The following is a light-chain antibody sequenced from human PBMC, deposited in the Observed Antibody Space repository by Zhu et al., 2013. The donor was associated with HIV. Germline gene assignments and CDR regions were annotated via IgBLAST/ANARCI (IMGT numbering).Light chain of an antibody. CDR1: QSVSSNY. CDR2: ATS. CDR3: QQYGTSPLT. Sequence: EIVLTQSPGTLSLSPGERATLSCRASQSVSSNYLAWYQHKPGQAPRLLIYATSSRATGIPDRFSGSGSGTDFTLSISRLEPEDFAVYYCQQYGTSPLTFGGGTTVEIK. J-gene: IGKJ4*01. V-gene: IGKV3-20*01.